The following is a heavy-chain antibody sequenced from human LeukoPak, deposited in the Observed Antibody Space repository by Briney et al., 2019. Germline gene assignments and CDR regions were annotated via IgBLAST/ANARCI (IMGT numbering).Heavy chain of an antibody. V-gene: IGHV4-4*02. CDR2: IYHSGST. CDR3: ARQYGIAAAVDY. CDR1: GGSISSSYW. D-gene: IGHD6-13*01. Sequence: SETLSLTCAVSGGSISSSYWWSWVRQPPGKGLEGIGEIYHSGSTNYNPSLKSRVTISVDKSKNQFSLKLNSVTAADTAVYYCARQYGIAAAVDYWGQGTLVTVSS. J-gene: IGHJ4*02.